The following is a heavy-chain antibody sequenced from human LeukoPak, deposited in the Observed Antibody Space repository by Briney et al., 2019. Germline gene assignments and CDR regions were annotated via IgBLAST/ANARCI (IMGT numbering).Heavy chain of an antibody. CDR3: ARDLIAAAGTGMIDY. J-gene: IGHJ4*02. CDR1: GDSISSRRYY. V-gene: IGHV4-39*07. CDR2: IYYSGTT. Sequence: SETLSLTCTVYGDSISSRRYYWGWIRQPPGKGLEWIGSIYYSGTTYYNPSLKSRVSISLDTSKNQFSLKLSSVTAADTAVYYCARDLIAAAGTGMIDYWGQGTLVTVSS. D-gene: IGHD6-13*01.